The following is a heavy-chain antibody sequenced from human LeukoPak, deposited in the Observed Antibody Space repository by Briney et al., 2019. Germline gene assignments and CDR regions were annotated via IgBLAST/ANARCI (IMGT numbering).Heavy chain of an antibody. CDR3: ASFLGGYSSFH. V-gene: IGHV3-30*03. Sequence: GGSLRLSCAASGFIFSNYGMHWVRQAPGKGLEWVGVISDDGRSKDYADSVKGRFTISRDNSKDTLYLQMNSLRVEDTAVYYCASFLGGYSSFHWGQGTLVAVSS. CDR2: ISDDGRSK. D-gene: IGHD3-22*01. J-gene: IGHJ4*02. CDR1: GFIFSNYG.